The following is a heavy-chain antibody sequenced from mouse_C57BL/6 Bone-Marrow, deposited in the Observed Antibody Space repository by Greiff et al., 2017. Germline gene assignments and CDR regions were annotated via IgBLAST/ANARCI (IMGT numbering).Heavy chain of an antibody. CDR1: GYTFTDYY. Sequence: VQRVESGAELVRPGASVKLSCKASGYTFTDYYINWVKQRPGQGLEWIARIYPGSGNTYYNEKFKGKATLTAEKSSSTAYMQLSSLTSEDSAVYFCARAKTLRVDYWGQGTTLTVSS. J-gene: IGHJ2*01. CDR2: IYPGSGNT. CDR3: ARAKTLRVDY. D-gene: IGHD1-1*01. V-gene: IGHV1-76*01.